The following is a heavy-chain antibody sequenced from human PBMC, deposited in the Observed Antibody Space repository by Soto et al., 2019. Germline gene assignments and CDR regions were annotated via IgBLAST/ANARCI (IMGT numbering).Heavy chain of an antibody. CDR2: ISYDGSNK. V-gene: IGHV3-30*18. Sequence: GGSLRLSCAASGFTFSSYGMRWVRQAPGKGLEWVAVISYDGSNKYYADSVKGRFTISRDNSKNTLYLQMNSLRAEDTAVYYCAKGTSYYDFWSGYASGDWFDPWGQGTLVTSPQ. D-gene: IGHD3-3*01. CDR3: AKGTSYYDFWSGYASGDWFDP. CDR1: GFTFSSYG. J-gene: IGHJ5*02.